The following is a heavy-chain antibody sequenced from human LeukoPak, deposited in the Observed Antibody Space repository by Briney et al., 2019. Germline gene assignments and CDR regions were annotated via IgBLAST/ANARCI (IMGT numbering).Heavy chain of an antibody. Sequence: ASVKVSCKASGYTFTSYGISWVRQAPGQGLECMGWISAYNGNTNYAQKLQGRVTMTTDTSTSTAYMELRSLRSDDTAVYYCARGRGSYYWGGGYFDYWGQGTLVTVSS. V-gene: IGHV1-18*01. CDR3: ARGRGSYYWGGGYFDY. CDR2: ISAYNGNT. D-gene: IGHD1-26*01. CDR1: GYTFTSYG. J-gene: IGHJ4*02.